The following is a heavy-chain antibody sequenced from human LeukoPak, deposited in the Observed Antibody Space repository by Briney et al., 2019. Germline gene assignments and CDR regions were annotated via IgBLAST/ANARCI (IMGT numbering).Heavy chain of an antibody. CDR1: GGSISNYY. V-gene: IGHV4-59*12. D-gene: IGHD3-22*01. J-gene: IGHJ2*01. CDR3: ARDQSYYDSSGVPFDL. CDR2: IFHSGST. Sequence: SETLSLTCTVSGGSISNYYWSWIRQPPGKGLEWIGNIFHSGSTKYNPSLKSRVTISLDTSKIQFSLKLTSVTAADTAVYYCARDQSYYDSSGVPFDLWGRGTLVTVSS.